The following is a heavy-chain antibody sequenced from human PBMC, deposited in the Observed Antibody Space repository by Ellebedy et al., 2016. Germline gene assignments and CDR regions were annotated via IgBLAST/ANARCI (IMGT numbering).Heavy chain of an antibody. J-gene: IGHJ6*02. CDR3: AREDLVVRGNYYYYYGMDV. D-gene: IGHD3-10*01. Sequence: GESLKISXAASGFTFSSYSMNWVRQAPGKGLEWVSSISSSSSYIYYADSVKGRFTISRDNAKNSLYLQMNSLRAEDTAVYYCAREDLVVRGNYYYYYGMDVWGQGTTVTVSS. CDR2: ISSSSSYI. CDR1: GFTFSSYS. V-gene: IGHV3-21*04.